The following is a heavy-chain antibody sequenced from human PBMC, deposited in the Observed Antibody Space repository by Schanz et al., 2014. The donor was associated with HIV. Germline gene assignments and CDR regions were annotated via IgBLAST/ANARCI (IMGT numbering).Heavy chain of an antibody. CDR3: AKDGNLYDSRYRGKGNYYHYYGMDV. CDR1: GYSFSTYG. D-gene: IGHD3-22*01. Sequence: VQLLDSGGGVVQPGRSLRLSCAASGYSFSTYGMYWVRQAPGKGLEWVADIWHDGSNKNYADSVKGRFTISRDNSKNTLYLQVKRLRTEDTAVYFCAKDGNLYDSRYRGKGNYYHYYGMDVWGQGTTVTVS. V-gene: IGHV3-33*06. J-gene: IGHJ6*02. CDR2: IWHDGSNK.